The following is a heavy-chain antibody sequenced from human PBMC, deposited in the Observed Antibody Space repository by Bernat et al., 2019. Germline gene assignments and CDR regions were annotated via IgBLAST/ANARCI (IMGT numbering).Heavy chain of an antibody. V-gene: IGHV4-39*01. D-gene: IGHD3-10*01. CDR2: VYYSGST. CDR1: GGSISSSGYY. J-gene: IGHJ1*01. Sequence: QLQLQESGPGLVKPSETLSLTCTVSGGSISSSGYYWGWIRQPPGKGLEWIGSVYYSGSTYYNPSLKSRVTISVDTSKDQVSLKLGSVTAADTAVYYWARGGLLWFGEDRPDGVPYFQHGGQGTLVTVSS. CDR3: ARGGLLWFGEDRPDGVPYFQH.